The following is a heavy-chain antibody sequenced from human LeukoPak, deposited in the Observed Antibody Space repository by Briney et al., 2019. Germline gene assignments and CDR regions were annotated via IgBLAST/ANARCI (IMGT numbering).Heavy chain of an antibody. D-gene: IGHD2-2*01. V-gene: IGHV5-51*01. CDR1: GYSFTSYS. J-gene: IGHJ4*02. CDR2: IFPGDPDT. CDR3: ARRAKLGYCSSTSCSYYFDY. Sequence: GLSLNISCTGSGYSFTSYSIGWVRQMTGKALEWMGFIFPGDPDTRYSPSFQGQVTISADKSISTAYLQWSSLKASDTAMYYCARRAKLGYCSSTSCSYYFDYWGQGTPVTVSS.